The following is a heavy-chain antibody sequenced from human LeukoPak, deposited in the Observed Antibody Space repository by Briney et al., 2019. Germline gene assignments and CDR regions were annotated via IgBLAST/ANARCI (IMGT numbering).Heavy chain of an antibody. CDR2: ISSSSSSYI. D-gene: IGHD5-18*01. J-gene: IGHJ4*02. Sequence: GGSLRPSCAASGFTFSSYSMNWVRQAPGKGLEWVSSISSSSSSYIYYADSVKGRFTISRDNAKNSLYLQMNSLRADDTAVYYCARESSPGYSYGYPLAYWGQGTLVTVSS. CDR1: GFTFSSYS. V-gene: IGHV3-21*01. CDR3: ARESSPGYSYGYPLAY.